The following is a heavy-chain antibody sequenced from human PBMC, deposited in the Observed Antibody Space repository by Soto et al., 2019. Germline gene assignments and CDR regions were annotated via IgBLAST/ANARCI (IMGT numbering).Heavy chain of an antibody. CDR3: ARQTYYDYVWGSYRRNYGMDV. V-gene: IGHV4-39*01. CDR2: IYYSGST. D-gene: IGHD3-16*02. Sequence: QLQLQESGPGLVKPSETLSLTCTVSGGSISSSSYYWGWIRQPPGKGLEWIGSIYYSGSTYYNPSLKSRFTISVDTSKNQFSLKLSSVTAADTAVYYCARQTYYDYVWGSYRRNYGMDVWGQGTTVTVSS. J-gene: IGHJ6*02. CDR1: GGSISSSSYY.